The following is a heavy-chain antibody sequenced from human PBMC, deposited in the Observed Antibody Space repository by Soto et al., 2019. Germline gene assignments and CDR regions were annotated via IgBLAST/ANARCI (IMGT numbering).Heavy chain of an antibody. CDR3: VRDRYSSSGWFDT. J-gene: IGHJ5*02. V-gene: IGHV6-1*01. D-gene: IGHD3-10*01. Sequence: PSQTLSLTCAISGDSVSSYSAAWNWIRQSPSGGLEWLGRTYYRSRFFSDYAESVKSRIIINPDTSKNQFSLQLKSVTPEDTAVYYCVRDRYSSSGWFDTWGEGTPVTGAS. CDR2: TYYRSRFFS. CDR1: GDSVSSYSAA.